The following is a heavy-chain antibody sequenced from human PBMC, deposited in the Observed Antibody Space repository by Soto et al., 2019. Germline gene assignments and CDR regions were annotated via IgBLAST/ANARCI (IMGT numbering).Heavy chain of an antibody. CDR1: GYTFTSYG. CDR2: ISAYNGNT. Sequence: QVQLVQSGAEVKKPGASVKVACKASGYTFTSYGIRWVRQAPGQGLEWMGWISAYNGNTNYAQKLQGRVTMTTGTSTSTAYMELRSVRSDDTAVYYCARDLVVVAQRYNWFDPWGQGTLVTVSS. V-gene: IGHV1-18*01. J-gene: IGHJ5*02. CDR3: ARDLVVVAQRYNWFDP. D-gene: IGHD2-15*01.